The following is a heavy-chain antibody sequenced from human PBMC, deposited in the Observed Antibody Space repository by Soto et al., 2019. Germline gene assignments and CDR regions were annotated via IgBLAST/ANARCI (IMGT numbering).Heavy chain of an antibody. D-gene: IGHD6-13*01. V-gene: IGHV3-48*02. Sequence: EVQLVESGGGLVQPGGSLRLSCAASGFTLSSYNMNWVRQAPGKGLEWVSYISGSSDTIYYADSVKGRFTISRDNAKNSLYLQRDSLRDEETAVYYCARDHGGSTWFVGIYYYFGVDVWGQGTTVTVSS. CDR2: ISGSSDTI. CDR1: GFTLSSYN. J-gene: IGHJ6*02. CDR3: ARDHGGSTWFVGIYYYFGVDV.